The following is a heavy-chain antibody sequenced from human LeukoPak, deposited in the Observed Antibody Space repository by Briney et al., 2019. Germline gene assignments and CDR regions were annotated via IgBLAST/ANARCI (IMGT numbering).Heavy chain of an antibody. CDR2: TYYRSKWYN. CDR1: GDSVSSNSAA. Sequence: SQTLSLTCAISGDSVSSNSAAWNWIRQSPSRGLEGLGRTYYRSKWYNDFAVSVKSRITINPDTSKNQFSLQLNSVPPEDTAVYYCARDLAYSYGGAFDIWGQGTMVTVSS. D-gene: IGHD5-18*01. CDR3: ARDLAYSYGGAFDI. V-gene: IGHV6-1*01. J-gene: IGHJ3*02.